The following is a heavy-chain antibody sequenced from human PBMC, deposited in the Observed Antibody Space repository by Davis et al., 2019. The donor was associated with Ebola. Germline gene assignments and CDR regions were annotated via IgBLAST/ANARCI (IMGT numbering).Heavy chain of an antibody. J-gene: IGHJ6*02. D-gene: IGHD3-10*01. CDR1: GGSISSSNW. Sequence: SETLSLTCAVSGGSISSSNWWSWVRQPPGKGLEWIGEIYHSGSTNYNPSLKSRVTISVDKSKNQFSLKLSSVTAADTAVYYCARGVTYYYGSGSYYVSSGMDVWGQGTTVTVSS. CDR2: IYHSGST. CDR3: ARGVTYYYGSGSYYVSSGMDV. V-gene: IGHV4-4*02.